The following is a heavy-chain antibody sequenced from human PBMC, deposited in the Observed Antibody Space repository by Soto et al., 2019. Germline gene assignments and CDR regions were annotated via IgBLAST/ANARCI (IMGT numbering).Heavy chain of an antibody. V-gene: IGHV1-69*01. CDR1: GGTFSSYA. CDR3: ARNREPYDSSGYYYVDY. CDR2: IIPIFGTA. J-gene: IGHJ4*02. D-gene: IGHD3-22*01. Sequence: QVQLVQSGAEVKKPGSSVKVSCKASGGTFSSYAISWVRQAPGQGREWMGGIIPIFGTANYAQKFQGRVTITADESTSTGYMELSSLRSEDTAVYYCARNREPYDSSGYYYVDYWGQGTLVTVSS.